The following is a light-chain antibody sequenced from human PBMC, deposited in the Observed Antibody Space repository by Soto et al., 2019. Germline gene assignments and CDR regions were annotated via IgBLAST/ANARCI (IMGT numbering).Light chain of an antibody. CDR3: QNYNSAPLT. V-gene: IGKV1-27*01. Sequence: DIQMTQSPSSLSTSVGDRVTITCRASQDISHFLAWYQQTQGKVPKLLIYAASSLQSGVPSRFSRSGSGTDFTLTVSSLQPEDVGTYYCQNYNSAPLTLGGGTKVEI. J-gene: IGKJ4*01. CDR1: QDISHF. CDR2: AAS.